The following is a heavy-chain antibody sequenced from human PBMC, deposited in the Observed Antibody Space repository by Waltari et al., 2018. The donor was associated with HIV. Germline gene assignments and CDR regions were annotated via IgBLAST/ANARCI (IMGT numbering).Heavy chain of an antibody. Sequence: EVQLVQSGAEVTKPGESLKNSCKGSGYRFTRYWLGWVRQMPGKGLEWMGIIYPGDSDTRYSPSFQGQVTISADKSISTAYLQWSNLKASDTAMYYCARQKSVAGGKWFDPWGQGTLVTVSS. CDR3: ARQKSVAGGKWFDP. J-gene: IGHJ5*02. CDR1: GYRFTRYW. V-gene: IGHV5-51*01. CDR2: IYPGDSDT. D-gene: IGHD6-19*01.